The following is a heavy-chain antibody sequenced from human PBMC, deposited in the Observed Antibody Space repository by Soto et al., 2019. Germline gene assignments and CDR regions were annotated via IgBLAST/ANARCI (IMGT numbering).Heavy chain of an antibody. CDR1: GFTFDDYG. V-gene: IGHV3-20*04. Sequence: EVQLVESGGGVVRPGGSLRLACTASGFTFDDYGMSWVRQAPGKGLEWVFAINWNGNSIGYADSVKGRFTISRDNAKNSLYLQMNSLRVEDTALYYCARDRRQRLVKEVFELWGQGTMVTVSS. J-gene: IGHJ3*01. CDR3: ARDRRQRLVKEVFEL. CDR2: INWNGNSI. D-gene: IGHD6-13*01.